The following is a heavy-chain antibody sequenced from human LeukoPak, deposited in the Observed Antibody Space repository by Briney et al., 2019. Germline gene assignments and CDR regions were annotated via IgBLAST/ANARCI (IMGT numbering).Heavy chain of an antibody. J-gene: IGHJ6*04. Sequence: SETLSLTCTVSGGSLSHYYWSWIRQPPGKGLEWVGYIYYSGTTNYNPSLKSRVTISVDPSKNQFSLKLNSVTAADTAVDYCAIEDPRTTVAEGMDVWGEGTTVTVSS. V-gene: IGHV4-59*01. CDR3: AIEDPRTTVAEGMDV. CDR1: GGSLSHYY. CDR2: IYYSGTT. D-gene: IGHD4-23*01.